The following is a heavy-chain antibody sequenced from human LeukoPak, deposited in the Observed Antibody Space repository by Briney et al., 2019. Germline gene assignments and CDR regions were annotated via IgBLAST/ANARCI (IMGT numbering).Heavy chain of an antibody. D-gene: IGHD3-3*01. J-gene: IGHJ4*02. CDR3: AREGGFYRPLDY. CDR1: GGSISSYY. V-gene: IGHV4-59*12. CDR2: VHLDGRT. Sequence: SETLSLTCTVSGGSISSYYWSWIRQPPGKGLEWIGEVHLDGRTNYNPSLESRLTMSVDVSENQVSLKLTSVTAADTAVYYCAREGGFYRPLDYSGQGTLVTVSS.